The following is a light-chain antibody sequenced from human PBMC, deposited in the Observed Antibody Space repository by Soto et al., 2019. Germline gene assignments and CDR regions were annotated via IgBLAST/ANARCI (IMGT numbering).Light chain of an antibody. Sequence: QSVLTQPASVSGSPGQSIAISCTGTSSDVGSYNYVSWYQQHPDKAPKLILYDVTNRPSGVSNRFSASKSGNTASLTISGLQAEDEADYYCSSYTTRNTEVFGTGTKVTVL. J-gene: IGLJ1*01. CDR2: DVT. CDR1: SSDVGSYNY. CDR3: SSYTTRNTEV. V-gene: IGLV2-14*01.